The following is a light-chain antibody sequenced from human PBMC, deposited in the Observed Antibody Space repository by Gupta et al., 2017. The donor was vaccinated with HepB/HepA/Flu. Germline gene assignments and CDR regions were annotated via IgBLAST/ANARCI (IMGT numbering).Light chain of an antibody. CDR2: LHNDGGH. CDR1: SGHSSYA. V-gene: IGLV4-69*01. CDR3: QTWGTGIRV. Sequence: QLVLTPSPSASASLGAPGKLTCTMSSGHSSYAIAWHQQQPEKGPRYFMTLHNDGGHSKGDGIPDRFSGSSSGAERDLTISSLQSEDEADYYCQTWGTGIRVFGGGTKLTVL. J-gene: IGLJ2*01.